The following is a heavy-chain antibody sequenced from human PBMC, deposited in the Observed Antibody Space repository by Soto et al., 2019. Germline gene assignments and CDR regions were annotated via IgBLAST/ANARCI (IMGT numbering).Heavy chain of an antibody. D-gene: IGHD2-2*01. CDR2: IYYSGST. Sequence: QVQLQESGPGLVKPSQTLSLTCTVSGGSISSGGYYWSWIRQHPGKGLEWIGYIYYSGSTYYNPSLKSRVTISVDTSKNQFSLKLSSVTAADTAVYYCARDALGYCSSTSCSHYGMDVWGQGTTVTVSS. CDR1: GGSISSGGYY. V-gene: IGHV4-31*03. CDR3: ARDALGYCSSTSCSHYGMDV. J-gene: IGHJ6*02.